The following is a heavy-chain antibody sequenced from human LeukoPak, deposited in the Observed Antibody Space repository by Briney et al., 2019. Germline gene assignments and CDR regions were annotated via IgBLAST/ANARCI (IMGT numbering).Heavy chain of an antibody. Sequence: GGSLRLSRAVSGFSLSIYYMSWVRQAPRKGLEWVSLIRGSGETFYADSAKGRFVISRDDSKNTVYLQMNSLRVEDTAVYFCVRDRAATQDWVEFDPWGQGTLVTVSS. J-gene: IGHJ5*02. CDR1: GFSLSIYY. CDR3: VRDRAATQDWVEFDP. D-gene: IGHD2-15*01. V-gene: IGHV3-66*03. CDR2: IRGSGET.